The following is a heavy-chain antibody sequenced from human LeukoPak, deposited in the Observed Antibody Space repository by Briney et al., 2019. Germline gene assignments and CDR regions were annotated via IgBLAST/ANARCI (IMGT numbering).Heavy chain of an antibody. V-gene: IGHV3-30*04. D-gene: IGHD3-10*01. J-gene: IGHJ3*02. CDR3: ASFPPYMVRTDAFDI. Sequence: GGSLRLSCAASGFTFSSYAMHWVRQAPGKGLEWVAVISYDGSNKYYADSVKGRFTISRDNSKNTLYLQMNNLRAEDTAVYYCASFPPYMVRTDAFDIWGQGTMVTVSS. CDR2: ISYDGSNK. CDR1: GFTFSSYA.